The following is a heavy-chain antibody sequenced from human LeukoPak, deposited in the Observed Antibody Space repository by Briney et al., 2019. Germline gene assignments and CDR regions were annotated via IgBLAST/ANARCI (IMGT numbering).Heavy chain of an antibody. D-gene: IGHD6-13*01. CDR1: GFTFSSYS. CDR3: ARRIAAAGTAGRDY. V-gene: IGHV3-21*04. CDR2: ISSSSDYK. Sequence: PGGSLRLSCAASGFTFSSYSMNWVRQAPGKGLEWVSSISSSSDYKYYADSVKGRFTISRDNSKNTLYLQMNSLRAEDTAVYYCARRIAAAGTAGRDYWGQGTLVTVSS. J-gene: IGHJ4*02.